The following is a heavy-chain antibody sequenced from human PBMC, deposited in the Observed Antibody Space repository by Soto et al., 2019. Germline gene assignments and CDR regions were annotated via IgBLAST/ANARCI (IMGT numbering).Heavy chain of an antibody. CDR3: AGRDCSGGTCLGLDP. CDR1: GNTFTNYY. D-gene: IGHD2-15*01. V-gene: IGHV1-46*03. CDR2: ISPSGAST. Sequence: ASVKVSCKASGNTFTNYYIHWVRQAPGQGLEWLGIISPSGASTSYAQKFQDRVTMTRDTSASTVYMDLSSLTSDDTAVYYCAGRDCSGGTCLGLDPWGQGTLVTVS. J-gene: IGHJ5*02.